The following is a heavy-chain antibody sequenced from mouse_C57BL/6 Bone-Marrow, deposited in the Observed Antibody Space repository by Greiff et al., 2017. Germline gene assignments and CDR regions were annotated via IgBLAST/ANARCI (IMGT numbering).Heavy chain of an antibody. V-gene: IGHV1-64*01. J-gene: IGHJ2*01. Sequence: QVQLQQPGAELVKPGASVKLSCKASGYTFTSYWMHWVKQRPGQGLEWIGMIHPNSGSTNYNEKFKSKATLTVDKSSSTAYRQLSSLTSEDSAVYYCARGGSSYYFDYWGQGTTLTVSS. CDR2: IHPNSGST. CDR3: ARGGSSYYFDY. D-gene: IGHD1-1*01. CDR1: GYTFTSYW.